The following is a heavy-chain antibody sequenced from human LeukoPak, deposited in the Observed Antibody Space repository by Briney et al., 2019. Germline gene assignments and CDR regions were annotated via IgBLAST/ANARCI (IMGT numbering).Heavy chain of an antibody. CDR2: FDPEDGET. CDR1: GYTLTQLS. Sequence: ASVKVSCKVSGYTLTQLSMHWVRQAPGKGREWMGGFDPEDGETIYAQKFQGRVTMTEDTSTDTAYMELSSLRSEDTAVYYCATDLNRDGYRTGAFDIWGQGTMVTVSS. CDR3: ATDLNRDGYRTGAFDI. J-gene: IGHJ3*02. V-gene: IGHV1-24*01. D-gene: IGHD5-24*01.